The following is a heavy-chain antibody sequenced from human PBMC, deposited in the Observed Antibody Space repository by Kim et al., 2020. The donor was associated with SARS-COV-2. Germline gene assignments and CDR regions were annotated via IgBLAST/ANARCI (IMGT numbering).Heavy chain of an antibody. CDR1: GGSISGSDYY. CDR3: ARVDTMIRGVVQSFYY. J-gene: IGHJ4*02. V-gene: IGHV4-30-4*01. CDR2: IYYIGNT. Sequence: SETLSLTCTVSGGSISGSDYYWSWIRQSPGKGLEWIGHIYYIGNTYYNPSLKSRVTISIDTSKNQFSLKLGSVTAADTAVYYCARVDTMIRGVVQSFYYFGQGSLVTVS. D-gene: IGHD3-10*01.